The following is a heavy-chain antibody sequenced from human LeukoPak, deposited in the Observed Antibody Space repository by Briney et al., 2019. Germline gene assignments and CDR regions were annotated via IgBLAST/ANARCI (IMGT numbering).Heavy chain of an antibody. CDR3: ARREIPSSGWDY. J-gene: IGHJ4*02. V-gene: IGHV5-51*01. D-gene: IGHD6-19*01. CDR1: GSNFGSYW. Sequence: GASLKISCKTSGSNFGSYWIGWVRQTPGKGLEWMGIIYPGDSDTKYSPSFQGQVTISADKSISTAYLQWNSLKTSDTAIYYCARREIPSSGWDYWGQGTLVTVSS. CDR2: IYPGDSDT.